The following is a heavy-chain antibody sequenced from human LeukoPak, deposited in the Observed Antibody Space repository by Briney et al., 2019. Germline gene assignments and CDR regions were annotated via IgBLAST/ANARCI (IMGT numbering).Heavy chain of an antibody. CDR2: INSDGSWT. CDR1: GNYW. J-gene: IGHJ4*02. V-gene: IGHV3-74*01. Sequence: GGSLRLSCAASGNYWMHWVRQIPGKGLVWVSHINSDGSWTSYADSVKGRFTISKDNAKNTVYLQMNSLRAEDTAVYYCVSFYETYWGRGTLVTVSS. CDR3: VSFYETY. D-gene: IGHD2/OR15-2a*01.